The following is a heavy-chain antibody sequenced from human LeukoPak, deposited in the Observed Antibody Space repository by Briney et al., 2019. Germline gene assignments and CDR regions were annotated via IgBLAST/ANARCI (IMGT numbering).Heavy chain of an antibody. CDR3: ARDSGETGFWSGSYFDY. Sequence: ASVKVSCKASGYTFTGYYIHWVRQAPGQGLEWMGIFNPSGGSTSYAQKFLGRVTMTRDTSISTAYMELSRLRSDDTAVYYCARDSGETGFWSGSYFDYWGQGTLVTVSS. D-gene: IGHD3-3*01. CDR2: FNPSGGST. CDR1: GYTFTGYY. J-gene: IGHJ4*02. V-gene: IGHV1-46*01.